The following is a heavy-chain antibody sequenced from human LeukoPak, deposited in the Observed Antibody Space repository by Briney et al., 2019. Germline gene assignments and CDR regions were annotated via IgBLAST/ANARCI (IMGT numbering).Heavy chain of an antibody. Sequence: SETLSLTCTVSGGSISSGDYYWSWIRQPPGKGLEWIGYIYYSGSTYYNPSLKSRVTISVDTSKNQFSLKLSSVTAADTAVYYCARAKAVAGPEYGYNWFDPWGQGTLVVVSS. CDR3: ARAKAVAGPEYGYNWFDP. D-gene: IGHD6-19*01. V-gene: IGHV4-30-4*01. J-gene: IGHJ5*02. CDR1: GGSISSGDYY. CDR2: IYYSGST.